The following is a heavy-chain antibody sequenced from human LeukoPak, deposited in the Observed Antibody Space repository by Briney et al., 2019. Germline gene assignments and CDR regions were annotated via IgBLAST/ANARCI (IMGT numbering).Heavy chain of an antibody. CDR3: ARVRGVIQYYFDY. V-gene: IGHV3-11*01. CDR2: ISSSGSTI. Sequence: GGSLRLSCAASGFTLSDYYMSWIRQAPGKGLEWVSYISSSGSTIYYADSVKGRFTISRDNAKNSLYLQMNSLRAEDTAVYYCARVRGVIQYYFDYWGQGTLVTVSS. D-gene: IGHD3-10*01. CDR1: GFTLSDYY. J-gene: IGHJ4*02.